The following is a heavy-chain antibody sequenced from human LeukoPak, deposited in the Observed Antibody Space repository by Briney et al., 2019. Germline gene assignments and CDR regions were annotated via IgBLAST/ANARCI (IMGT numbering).Heavy chain of an antibody. V-gene: IGHV5-51*01. Sequence: GESLKISCKGSGYIFSTYLIGWVRQEPGKGLEWMGIIYPGDSDTRYSPSFQGHVTISADKSISTVYLQWSSLKASDTAMYYCARGQLSVVILWGQGTLVTVSS. CDR2: IYPGDSDT. CDR3: ARGQLSVVIL. CDR1: GYIFSTYL. D-gene: IGHD3-22*01. J-gene: IGHJ4*02.